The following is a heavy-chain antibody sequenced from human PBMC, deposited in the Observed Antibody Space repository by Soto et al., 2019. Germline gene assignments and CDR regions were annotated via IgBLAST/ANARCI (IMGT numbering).Heavy chain of an antibody. CDR2: ISSSSDTI. Sequence: GVSLRLSCAASGFTFSFFTLNWVRQAPGKGLEWVSYISSSSDTIYYADSVKGRFTISRDNAKNSLYLQMNSLRDEDTAVYYCTRDRANVVVTADAYRDYGIDVWGQWTSVTGSS. J-gene: IGHJ6*01. V-gene: IGHV3-48*02. CDR1: GFTFSFFT. D-gene: IGHD2-2*01. CDR3: TRDRANVVVTADAYRDYGIDV.